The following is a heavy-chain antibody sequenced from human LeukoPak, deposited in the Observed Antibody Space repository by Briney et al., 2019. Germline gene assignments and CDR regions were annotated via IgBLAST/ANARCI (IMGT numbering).Heavy chain of an antibody. CDR3: ARDQAVVTANWFDP. Sequence: PGGSLRLSCAASGFTFSSYSMNWVRQVPGKGLEWVSSISSSSSYIYYADSVKGRFTISRDNAKNSLYLQMNSLRAEDTAVYYCARDQAVVTANWFDPWGQGTLVTVSS. V-gene: IGHV3-21*01. D-gene: IGHD2-21*02. CDR1: GFTFSSYS. CDR2: ISSSSSYI. J-gene: IGHJ5*02.